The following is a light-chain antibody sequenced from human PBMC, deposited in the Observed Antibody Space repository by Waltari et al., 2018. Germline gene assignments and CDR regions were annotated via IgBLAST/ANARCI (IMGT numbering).Light chain of an antibody. CDR2: AAS. CDR3: QQYDSLPST. Sequence: QSPSSLSASVGDRVTITCQAIQDISNYLNWYQQKPGKAPKLLIYAASNLETGVPSRFSGSGSGTDFTFTISSLQPEDIATYYCQQYDSLPSTFGQGTRLEIK. CDR1: QDISNY. J-gene: IGKJ5*01. V-gene: IGKV1-33*01.